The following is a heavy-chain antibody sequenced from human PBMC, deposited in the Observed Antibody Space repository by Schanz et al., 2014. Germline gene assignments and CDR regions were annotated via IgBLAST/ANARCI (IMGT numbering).Heavy chain of an antibody. D-gene: IGHD3-10*01. CDR3: ARGSPENMIRGELDY. CDR2: INPIGGST. Sequence: QVQLVQSGAEVKKPGSSVKVSCKASRSTFSTYTISWVRQAPGQGLEWMGIINPIGGSTTYAQKFRGAVTLTTDTSTDTAYLELTSLRSEDTAVYYCARGSPENMIRGELDYWGQGTLVTVSS. V-gene: IGHV1-69*08. CDR1: RSTFSTYT. J-gene: IGHJ4*02.